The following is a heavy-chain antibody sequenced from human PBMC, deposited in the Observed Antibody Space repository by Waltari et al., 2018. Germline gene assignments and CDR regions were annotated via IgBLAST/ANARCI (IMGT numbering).Heavy chain of an antibody. D-gene: IGHD2-2*01. CDR1: GFPFSRSG. V-gene: IGHV3-33*01. Sequence: QVQLVESGGGVVQPGRSLRLSCVASGFPFSRSGMHWVRQAPGKGLEWSGVTWYDETNKDYADSVNGRFTISRDNSRNTLSLQMDSLRVEDTAVYYCARDLYCSRTSCSVFGDFGMDVWGQGTTVVVSS. CDR3: ARDLYCSRTSCSVFGDFGMDV. CDR2: TWYDETNK. J-gene: IGHJ6*02.